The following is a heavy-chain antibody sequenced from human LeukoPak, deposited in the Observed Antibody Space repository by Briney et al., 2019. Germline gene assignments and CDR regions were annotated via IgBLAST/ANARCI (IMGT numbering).Heavy chain of an antibody. D-gene: IGHD6-19*01. CDR3: TRDDSSGWGAY. CDR2: IRSKGYGGTT. V-gene: IGHV3-49*04. CDR1: GFTFGDYA. J-gene: IGHJ4*02. Sequence: GGSLRLSCTASGFTFGDYAMTWVRQAPGKGLEWAGFIRSKGYGGTTEYAASVKGRFTISRDDSKSIAYLQMDSLKTEDTAVYYCTRDDSSGWGAYWGQGTLVTVSS.